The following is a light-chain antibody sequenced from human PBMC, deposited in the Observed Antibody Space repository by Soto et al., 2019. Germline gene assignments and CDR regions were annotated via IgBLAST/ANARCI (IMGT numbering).Light chain of an antibody. CDR2: KAS. J-gene: IGKJ1*01. CDR1: QSISSL. Sequence: DIQMTQSPSTLSASVGDRVTITCRASQSISSLLAWYQQKPGKAPNLLIYKASSLESGVPSRFSGSESGTEFTLTISSLQPDDFAIYYCQQYNSYPWTFGQGTEVEIK. CDR3: QQYNSYPWT. V-gene: IGKV1-5*03.